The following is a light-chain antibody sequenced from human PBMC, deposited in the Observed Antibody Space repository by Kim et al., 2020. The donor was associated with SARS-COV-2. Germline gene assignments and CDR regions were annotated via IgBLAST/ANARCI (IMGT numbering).Light chain of an antibody. CDR1: TPNIGSNY. Sequence: GQRVTLSCSGDTPNIGSNYVYWYQQLPGTAPKVLIYNNNQLASGVPDRFSGSKSCTSASLAIRGLRSEDEADYYCAAWDDSLRGCVFGGGTQLTVL. V-gene: IGLV1-47*02. CDR3: AAWDDSLRGCV. CDR2: NNN. J-gene: IGLJ3*02.